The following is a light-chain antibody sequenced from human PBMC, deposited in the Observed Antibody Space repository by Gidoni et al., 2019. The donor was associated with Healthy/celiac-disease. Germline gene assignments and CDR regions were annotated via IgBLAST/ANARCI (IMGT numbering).Light chain of an antibody. CDR2: DAS. J-gene: IGKJ1*01. CDR3: QQYDNLPWT. CDR1: QDISNY. V-gene: IGKV1-33*01. Sequence: PSSLSASVGYRVTITCQASQDISNYLNWYQQKPGKAPKLLIYDASNLETGVPSRFSGSGSGTDFTFTISSLQPEDIATYYCQQYDNLPWTFXQXTKVEIK.